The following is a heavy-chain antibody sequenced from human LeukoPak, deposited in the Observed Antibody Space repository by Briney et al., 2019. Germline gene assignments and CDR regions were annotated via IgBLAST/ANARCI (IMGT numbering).Heavy chain of an antibody. V-gene: IGHV4-59*02. D-gene: IGHD2-21*01. CDR1: GGSVSSYY. CDR3: AREANSPTARYWYFDL. J-gene: IGHJ2*01. CDR2: VYYSGST. Sequence: PSETLSLTCTVSGGSVSSYYWSWMRQSPGKGLEWIGYVYYSGSTNYNPALKSRVTISLDTSENQFSLKLSSVTAAVTAVYYCAREANSPTARYWYFDLGGRGKHVTVSS.